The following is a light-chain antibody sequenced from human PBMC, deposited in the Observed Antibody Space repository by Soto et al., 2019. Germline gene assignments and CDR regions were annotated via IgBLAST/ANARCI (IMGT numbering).Light chain of an antibody. V-gene: IGKV3-20*01. CDR1: QSRGSNF. CDR2: ASS. CDR3: QLYGISPH. J-gene: IGKJ5*01. Sequence: ENSLTPSPGHLSPGGKATLSCKTSQSRGSNFLAWYQHKPGQAPRLLIYASSNRATGIPDRFSGSASGTDFTLTINRLEPEDFAVYYCQLYGISPHFGQGTRLEIK.